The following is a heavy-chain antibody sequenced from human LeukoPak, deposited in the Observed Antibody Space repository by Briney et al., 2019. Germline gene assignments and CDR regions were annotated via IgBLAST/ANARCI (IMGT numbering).Heavy chain of an antibody. V-gene: IGHV1-18*01. Sequence: ASVKVSCKASGYTFTSYGISWVRQAPGQGLEWMGWISAYNGNTNYAQKLQGRVTMTTDTSTSTAYMELGSLRSDDTAVYYCARTYDFWSGGYYMDVWGKGTTVTVSS. CDR1: GYTFTSYG. CDR3: ARTYDFWSGGYYMDV. CDR2: ISAYNGNT. D-gene: IGHD3-3*01. J-gene: IGHJ6*03.